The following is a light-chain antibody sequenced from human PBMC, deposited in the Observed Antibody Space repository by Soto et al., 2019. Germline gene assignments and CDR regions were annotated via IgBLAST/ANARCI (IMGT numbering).Light chain of an antibody. V-gene: IGLV2-11*01. CDR3: CSYAGDLAL. J-gene: IGLJ2*01. Sequence: QSVLTHPLSVTWSPGHSVTISCTGTSSDVGGYDFVSWYQQHPGKAPKLMISDVSQRPSGVPDRFSGSKSGNTSSLTISGLQAEDEADYYCCSYAGDLALFGGGTKVTVL. CDR2: DVS. CDR1: SSDVGGYDF.